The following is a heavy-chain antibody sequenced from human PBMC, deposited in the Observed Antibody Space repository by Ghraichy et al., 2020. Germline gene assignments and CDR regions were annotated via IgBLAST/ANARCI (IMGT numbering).Heavy chain of an antibody. CDR1: GGSISSYY. D-gene: IGHD3-22*01. J-gene: IGHJ5*02. CDR3: ARGQQAYYYDSSGYSNWFDP. CDR2: IYTSGST. V-gene: IGHV4-4*07. Sequence: SETLSPTCTVSGGSISSYYWSWIRQPAGKGLEWIGRIYTSGSTNYNPSLKSRVTMSVDTSKNQFSLKLSSVTAADTAVYYCARGQQAYYYDSSGYSNWFDPWGQGTLVTVSS.